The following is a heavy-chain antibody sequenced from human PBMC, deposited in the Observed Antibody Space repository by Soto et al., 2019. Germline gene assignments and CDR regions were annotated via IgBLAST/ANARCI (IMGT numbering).Heavy chain of an antibody. Sequence: GESLKISCKGSGYSFTSYWIGWVRQMPGKGLEWMGIIYPGDSDTRYSPSFQGQVTISADKSISTAYLQWSSLKASDTAMYYCARTSADSYYYYYGMDVWGQGTTVTVS. CDR3: ARTSADSYYYYYGMDV. J-gene: IGHJ6*02. CDR1: GYSFTSYW. CDR2: IYPGDSDT. V-gene: IGHV5-51*01.